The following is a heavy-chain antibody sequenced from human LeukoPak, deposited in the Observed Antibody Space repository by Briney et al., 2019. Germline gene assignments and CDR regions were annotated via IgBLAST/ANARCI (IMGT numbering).Heavy chain of an antibody. V-gene: IGHV3-33*01. CDR1: GFTFSSNG. D-gene: IGHD5-18*01. Sequence: GGSLRLSCAAPGFTFSSNGMHWVRQAPSKGLEWVAVIWYDGSNKYYADSVKGRFTISRDNSKNTLYLQMNSLRAEDTAVYYCARDHPAMVLYYGMDVWGQGTTVTVSS. CDR2: IWYDGSNK. J-gene: IGHJ6*02. CDR3: ARDHPAMVLYYGMDV.